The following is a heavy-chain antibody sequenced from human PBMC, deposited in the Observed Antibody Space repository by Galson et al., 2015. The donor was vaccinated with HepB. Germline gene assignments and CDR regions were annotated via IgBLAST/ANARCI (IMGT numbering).Heavy chain of an antibody. CDR2: IYYSGST. Sequence: SETLSLTCAVSGGSISSYYWSWIRQPPGKGLEWIGYIYYSGSTNYNPSLKSRVTISVDTSKNQFSLKLSSVTAADTAVYYCARSRDYGGPGRTATEYWYFDLWGRGTLVTVSS. V-gene: IGHV4-59*01. D-gene: IGHD4-23*01. J-gene: IGHJ2*01. CDR3: ARSRDYGGPGRTATEYWYFDL. CDR1: GGSISSYY.